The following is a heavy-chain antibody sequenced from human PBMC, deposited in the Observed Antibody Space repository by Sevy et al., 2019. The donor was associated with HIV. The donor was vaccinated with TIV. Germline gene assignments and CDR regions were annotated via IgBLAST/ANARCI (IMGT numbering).Heavy chain of an antibody. J-gene: IGHJ5*02. CDR1: GRSFSAYY. V-gene: IGHV4-34*01. CDR2: INQGGST. D-gene: IGHD3-10*01. Sequence: SETLSLTCAVYGRSFSAYYWSWIRQPPGKGLEWIGEINQGGSTNYNPSLRSRLTISVDTSKNQFSLKMTSVTAADTAMYYCARVGDVAPYDWFDPWGQGTLVTVSS. CDR3: ARVGDVAPYDWFDP.